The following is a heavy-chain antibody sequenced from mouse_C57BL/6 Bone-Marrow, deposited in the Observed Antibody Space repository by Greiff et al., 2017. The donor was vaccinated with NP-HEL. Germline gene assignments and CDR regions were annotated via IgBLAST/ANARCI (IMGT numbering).Heavy chain of an antibody. CDR1: GYTFTDYY. J-gene: IGHJ1*03. CDR2: IYPGSGNT. CDR3: ATFYYYGSSPYWYFDV. D-gene: IGHD1-1*01. V-gene: IGHV1-76*01. Sequence: QVQLKESGAELVRPGASVKLSCKASGYTFTDYYINWVKQRPGQGLEWIARIYPGSGNTYYNEKFKGKATLTAEKSSSTAYMQLSSLTSEDSAVYFCATFYYYGSSPYWYFDVWGTGTTVTVSS.